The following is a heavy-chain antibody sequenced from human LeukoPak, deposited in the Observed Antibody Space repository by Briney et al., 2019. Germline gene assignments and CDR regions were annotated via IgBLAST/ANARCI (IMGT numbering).Heavy chain of an antibody. V-gene: IGHV5-51*01. J-gene: IGHJ4*02. CDR1: GYSFTSYW. CDR3: ARLTRGGDYGDYVGPLDY. D-gene: IGHD4-17*01. CDR2: IYPGDSDT. Sequence: GESLKISCKGSGYSFTSYWIGWVRQMPGKGLEWMGIIYPGDSDTRYSPSFQGQVTISADKSISTAYLQWSSLKASDTAMYYCARLTRGGDYGDYVGPLDYWGQGTLVTVSS.